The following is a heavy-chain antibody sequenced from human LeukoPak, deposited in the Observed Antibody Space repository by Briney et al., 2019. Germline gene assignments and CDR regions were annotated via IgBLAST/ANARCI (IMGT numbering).Heavy chain of an antibody. CDR3: ATDKVGYCSSTSCWGIDY. Sequence: ASVKVSCKASGYTFTGYYMHWVRQAPGKGLEWMGGFDPEDGETIYAQKFQGRVTMTEGTSTDTAYMELSSLRSEDTAVYYCATDKVGYCSSTSCWGIDYWGQGTLVTVSS. D-gene: IGHD2-2*01. CDR1: GYTFTGYY. CDR2: FDPEDGET. J-gene: IGHJ4*02. V-gene: IGHV1-24*01.